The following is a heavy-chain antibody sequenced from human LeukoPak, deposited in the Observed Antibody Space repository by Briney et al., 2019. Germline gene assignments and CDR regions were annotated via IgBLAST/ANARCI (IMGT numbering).Heavy chain of an antibody. CDR2: ISAYNGNT. D-gene: IGHD3-10*01. CDR3: ARYYYGSGSYYYYYYYMDV. CDR1: GYTFTSYG. J-gene: IGHJ6*03. V-gene: IGHV1-18*01. Sequence: ASVKVSCKASGYTFTSYGISWVRQAPGQGLERMGLISAYNGNTNYAQKLQGRVTMTTDTSTSTAYMELRSLRSDDTAVYYCARYYYGSGSYYYYYYYMDVWGKGTTVTISS.